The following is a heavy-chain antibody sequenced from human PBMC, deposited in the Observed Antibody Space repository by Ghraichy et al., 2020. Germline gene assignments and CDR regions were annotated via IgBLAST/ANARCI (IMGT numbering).Heavy chain of an antibody. D-gene: IGHD6-13*01. Sequence: SHTLSLTCAISGDSVSSNTASWNWIRQSPSRGLEWLGRTYYRSKWYNDYAVSVKSRITINPDTSKNQFSLQLNSVTPEDTAVYYCARDKPHRPKAGNFDYWGQGTLVTVSS. V-gene: IGHV6-1*01. CDR2: TYYRSKWYN. CDR3: ARDKPHRPKAGNFDY. J-gene: IGHJ4*02. CDR1: GDSVSSNTAS.